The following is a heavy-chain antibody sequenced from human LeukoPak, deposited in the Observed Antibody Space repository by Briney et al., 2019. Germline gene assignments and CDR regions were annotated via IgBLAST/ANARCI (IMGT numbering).Heavy chain of an antibody. V-gene: IGHV3-23*01. J-gene: IGHJ6*03. CDR2: ISGSGGST. CDR3: ARDHRGSGSRYYYYYMDV. CDR1: GFTFSSYA. D-gene: IGHD3-10*01. Sequence: PGGSLRLSCAASGFTFSSYAMSWVRQAPGKGLEWVSAISGSGGSTSYADSVKGRFTISRDNAKNTLYLQMNSLRAEDTAVYYCARDHRGSGSRYYYYYMDVWGKGTTVTISS.